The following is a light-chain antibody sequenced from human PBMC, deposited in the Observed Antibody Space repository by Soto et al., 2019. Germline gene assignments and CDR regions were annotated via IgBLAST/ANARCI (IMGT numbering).Light chain of an antibody. CDR3: QSYDSSLSGYV. CDR1: SSNIGAGYA. Sequence: QSVLTQPPSVSGAPGQRVTISCTGSSSNIGAGYAVHWYQQLPGTAPKLLIYGNSNRPSGVPDRFSGSKSGTSAALAITGLQAEDEADYNCQSYDSSLSGYVFGTGTKLTAL. V-gene: IGLV1-40*01. J-gene: IGLJ1*01. CDR2: GNS.